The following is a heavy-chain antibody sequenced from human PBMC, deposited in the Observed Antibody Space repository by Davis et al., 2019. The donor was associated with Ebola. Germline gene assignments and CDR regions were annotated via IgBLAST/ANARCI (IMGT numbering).Heavy chain of an antibody. CDR1: GGSISSYY. V-gene: IGHV4-34*01. Sequence: GSLRLSCTVSGGSISSYYWSWIRQPPGKGMEWIGQISQGGITNYNPSLSSRVTISMDTSKNQFYLRLDSVTAADTAVFYCARTAMTSISDLGLGYNYFDPWGQGTLVTVST. CDR2: ISQGGIT. CDR3: ARTAMTSISDLGLGYNYFDP. J-gene: IGHJ5*02. D-gene: IGHD4-17*01.